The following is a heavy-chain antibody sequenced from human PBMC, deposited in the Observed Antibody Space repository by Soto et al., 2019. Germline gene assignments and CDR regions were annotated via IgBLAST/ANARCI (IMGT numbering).Heavy chain of an antibody. CDR2: IYYSGST. CDR1: GGSISSYY. CDR3: ARDNRIGYSRYYYYGMDV. D-gene: IGHD5-18*01. J-gene: IGHJ6*02. V-gene: IGHV4-59*01. Sequence: SETLSLTCTVSGGSISSYYWSWIRQPPGKGLEWIGYIYYSGSTNYNPSLKSRVTISVDTSKNQFSLKLSSVTAADTAVYYCARDNRIGYSRYYYYGMDVWGQGTTVT.